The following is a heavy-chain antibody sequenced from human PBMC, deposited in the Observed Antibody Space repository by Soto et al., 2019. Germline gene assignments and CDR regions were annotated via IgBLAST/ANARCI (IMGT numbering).Heavy chain of an antibody. CDR3: ARGWGLVS. CDR1: GGSLTSYP. CDR2: IIPIHGTT. J-gene: IGHJ4*02. D-gene: IGHD3-16*01. Sequence: QMEQSGAEVRKPGSSVKVSCKPSGGSLTSYPMAWVRQAPGQGFEWMGGIIPIHGTTEYAQKFQGRVTITADESPNRATLKLTGLTSEDTAVYYCARGWGLVSWGQGTLVTVSS. V-gene: IGHV1-69*01.